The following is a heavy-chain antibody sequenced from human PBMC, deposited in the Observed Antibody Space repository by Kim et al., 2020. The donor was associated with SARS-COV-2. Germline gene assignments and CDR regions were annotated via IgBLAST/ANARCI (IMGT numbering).Heavy chain of an antibody. J-gene: IGHJ5*02. D-gene: IGHD3-3*02. CDR2: INHSGST. CDR1: GGSFSGYY. V-gene: IGHV4-34*01. Sequence: SETLSLTCAVYGGSFSGYYWSWIRQPPGKGLEWIGEINHSGSTNYNPSLKSRVTISVDTSKNQFSLKLSSVTAADTAVYYCARGVGPFSRKENCFDPWG. CDR3: ARGVGPFSRKENCFDP.